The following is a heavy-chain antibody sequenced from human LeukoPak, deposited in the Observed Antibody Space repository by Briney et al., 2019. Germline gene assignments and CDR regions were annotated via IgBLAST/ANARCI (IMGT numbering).Heavy chain of an antibody. J-gene: IGHJ4*02. V-gene: IGHV4-34*01. Sequence: SETLSLTCAVYGGSFSGYYWSWIRQPPGKGLEWIGEINHSGSTNYNPSLKSRVTISVDTSKNQFSLKLSSVTAAGTAVYYCASGSPTTVTTRGTYFDYWGQGTLVTVSS. CDR1: GGSFSGYY. CDR2: INHSGST. D-gene: IGHD4-17*01. CDR3: ASGSPTTVTTRGTYFDY.